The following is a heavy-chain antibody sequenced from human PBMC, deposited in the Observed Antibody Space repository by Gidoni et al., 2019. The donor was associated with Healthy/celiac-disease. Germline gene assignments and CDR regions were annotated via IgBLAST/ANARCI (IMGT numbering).Heavy chain of an antibody. J-gene: IGHJ4*02. CDR1: GFPFSSYA. D-gene: IGHD6-13*01. CDR3: AKGAAADTIFDY. V-gene: IGHV3-23*01. CDR2: ISGSGGST. Sequence: EVQLLESGGGWVQPGGALRLSCAASGFPFSSYAMSWVRQAPGKGLGWVSAISGSGGSTYYADSVKGRFTISRDNSKNTLYLQMNSLRAEDTAVYYCAKGAAADTIFDYWGQGTLVTVSS.